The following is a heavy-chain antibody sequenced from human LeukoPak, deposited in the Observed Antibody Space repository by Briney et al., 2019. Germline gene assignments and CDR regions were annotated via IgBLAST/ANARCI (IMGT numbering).Heavy chain of an antibody. D-gene: IGHD1-26*01. V-gene: IGHV4-61*01. Sequence: SQTLSLTCTVSGGSVNSGSYYWNWIRQPPGKGLEWIGYIYYSGSTNYNPSLKSRVTISVDTSKNQFSLKLSSVTAADTAVYYCARAAYSGSYHSDYWGQGTLVTVSS. CDR2: IYYSGST. J-gene: IGHJ4*02. CDR3: ARAAYSGSYHSDY. CDR1: GGSVNSGSYY.